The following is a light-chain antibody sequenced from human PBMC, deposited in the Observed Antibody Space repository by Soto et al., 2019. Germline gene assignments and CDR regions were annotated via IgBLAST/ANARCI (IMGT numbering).Light chain of an antibody. J-gene: IGKJ1*01. CDR2: AVS. Sequence: DIQMTQSPSSLSASVGDRVTITCRASQGIRNYLAWYQQKPGKVPKLLIYAVSILQSGVPSRFSGSGSGTDFTLTISSLQPEDIATYYCQKYNSAPWTFGQGTKVEIK. V-gene: IGKV1-27*01. CDR1: QGIRNY. CDR3: QKYNSAPWT.